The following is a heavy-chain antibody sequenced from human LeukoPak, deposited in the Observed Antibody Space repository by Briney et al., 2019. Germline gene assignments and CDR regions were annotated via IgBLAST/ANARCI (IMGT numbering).Heavy chain of an antibody. CDR3: AKDATSYSSFIAAY. CDR2: ISWNSGSI. V-gene: IGHV3-9*01. CDR1: GFTFSTSW. D-gene: IGHD6-19*01. J-gene: IGHJ4*02. Sequence: GGSLRLSCAASGFTFSTSWMSWVRQAPGKGLEWVPGISWNSGSIGYADSVKGRFTISRDNAKNSLYLQMNSLRAEDTALYYCAKDATSYSSFIAAYWGQGTLVTVSS.